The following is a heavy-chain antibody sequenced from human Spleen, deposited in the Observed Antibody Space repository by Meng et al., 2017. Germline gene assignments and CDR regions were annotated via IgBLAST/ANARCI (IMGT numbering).Heavy chain of an antibody. CDR3: ARDLRAYSTSPFDY. CDR1: AGYISSSNP. J-gene: IGHJ4*02. D-gene: IGHD6-6*01. Sequence: QLQLQESGPGLVKPSETLSLTCAVSAGYISSSNPWSWVRQPPGKGLEWIGEIYHGGTTSYNPSLKSRVTISVDRSKNQFSLNLSSVTAADTAVYYCARDLRAYSTSPFDYWGQGTLVTVSS. V-gene: IGHV4-4*02. CDR2: IYHGGTT.